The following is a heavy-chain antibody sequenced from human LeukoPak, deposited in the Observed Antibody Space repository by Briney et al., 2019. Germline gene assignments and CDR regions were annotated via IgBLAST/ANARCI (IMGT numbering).Heavy chain of an antibody. CDR2: ICVIGGST. D-gene: IGHD6-19*01. Sequence: PGGSLRLSCAASGFTFSSYAMSWVRPAPGKGRGWVSSICVIGGSTYYSDSVKGRFTISRDNSKNTLYLQLNSMRAEDTAVYYCAKDRSSGWYDAFDIWRQGTMVIVSS. CDR1: GFTFSSYA. V-gene: IGHV3-23*01. J-gene: IGHJ3*02. CDR3: AKDRSSGWYDAFDI.